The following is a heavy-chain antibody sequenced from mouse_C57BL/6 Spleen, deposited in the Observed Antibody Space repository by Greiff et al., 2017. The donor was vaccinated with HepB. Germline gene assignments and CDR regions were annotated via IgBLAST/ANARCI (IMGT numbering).Heavy chain of an antibody. J-gene: IGHJ2*01. CDR1: GYAFSSYW. Sequence: QVQLQQSGAELVKPGASVKISCKASGYAFSSYWMIWVKQRPGKGLEWIGQIYPGDGDTNYNGKFKGKATLTADKSSSTAYMQLSSLTSEDSAVYFCASRGRGDYWGQGTTLTVSS. V-gene: IGHV1-80*01. CDR2: IYPGDGDT. CDR3: ASRGRGDY.